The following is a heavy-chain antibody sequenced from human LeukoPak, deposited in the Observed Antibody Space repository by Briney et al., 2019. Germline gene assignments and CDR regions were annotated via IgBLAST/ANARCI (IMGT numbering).Heavy chain of an antibody. Sequence: PSETLSLTCTVSGGSISSYYWSWIRQSAGKGLEWIGRIYSSGDTNYNPSLKSRVTISVDTSKNQFSLKLSSVTAADTAVCYCARVFFMRGGSYTRYDAFDIWGQGTMVTVSS. D-gene: IGHD1-26*01. CDR1: GGSISSYY. J-gene: IGHJ3*02. V-gene: IGHV4-4*07. CDR2: IYSSGDT. CDR3: ARVFFMRGGSYTRYDAFDI.